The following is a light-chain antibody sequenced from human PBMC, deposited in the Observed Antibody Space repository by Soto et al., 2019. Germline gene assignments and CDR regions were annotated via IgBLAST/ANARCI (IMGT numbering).Light chain of an antibody. CDR3: QHYGSSPPNT. CDR1: QSVNSSF. J-gene: IGKJ2*01. Sequence: PGERATLSCRASQSVNSSFLAWYQQKPGQAPRLLIYAASTRATGIPDRFSGSRSETDFTLTISRLEPEDFAVYYCQHYGSSPPNTFGQGTKLEFK. CDR2: AAS. V-gene: IGKV3-20*01.